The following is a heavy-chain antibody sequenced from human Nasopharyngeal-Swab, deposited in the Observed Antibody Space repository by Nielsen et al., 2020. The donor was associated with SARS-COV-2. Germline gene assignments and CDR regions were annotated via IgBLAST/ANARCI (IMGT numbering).Heavy chain of an antibody. D-gene: IGHD6-19*01. CDR1: GDSVSSNSAA. V-gene: IGHV6-1*01. CDR3: ARDRGIAVAAKDDSFDS. J-gene: IGHJ4*02. CDR2: TYFRSKWYH. Sequence: SQTLSLTCAISGDSVSSNSAAWNWIRQSPSRGLEWLGRTYFRSKWYHDYAVGLRGRISINPDISKNQFHLQLNSVTPEDTAVYFCARDRGIAVAAKDDSFDSWGQGTQVTVSS.